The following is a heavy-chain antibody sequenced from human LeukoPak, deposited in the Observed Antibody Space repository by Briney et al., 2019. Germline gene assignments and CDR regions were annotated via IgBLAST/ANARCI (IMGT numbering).Heavy chain of an antibody. CDR1: GHTLAELS. J-gene: IGHJ4*02. Sequence: GASVKVSCKISGHTLAELSMHWVRQGPGKGLDWMGGFDPESGKTIYAEKFQGRVSMTEDTSTDTAYMELRSLRSDDTAVYYCARGREYSSGLDYWGQGTLVTVSS. D-gene: IGHD6-19*01. CDR2: FDPESGKT. CDR3: ARGREYSSGLDY. V-gene: IGHV1-24*01.